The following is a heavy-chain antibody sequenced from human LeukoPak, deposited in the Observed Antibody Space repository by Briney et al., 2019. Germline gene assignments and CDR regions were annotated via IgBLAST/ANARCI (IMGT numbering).Heavy chain of an antibody. CDR2: INADGTST. J-gene: IGHJ4*02. CDR3: AKGFMTTVTWDY. D-gene: IGHD4-17*01. CDR1: GFTFSNYW. V-gene: IGHV3-23*01. Sequence: PGGSLRLSCAASGFTFSNYWMHWVRQAPGKGLEWVSAINADGTSTYYADSVKGRFTISRDNSKNTLFVQMNSLRVEDTAVYYCAKGFMTTVTWDYWGQGTLVTVSS.